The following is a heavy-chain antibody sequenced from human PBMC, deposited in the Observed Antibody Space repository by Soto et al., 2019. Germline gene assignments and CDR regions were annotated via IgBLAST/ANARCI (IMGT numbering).Heavy chain of an antibody. CDR2: ISSSSSYI. V-gene: IGHV3-21*01. CDR1: GFTFSSYS. D-gene: IGHD2-2*02. Sequence: GGSLRLSCAASGFTFSSYSMNWVRQAPGKGLEWVSSISSSSSYIYYADSVKGRFTISRDNAKNSLYLQMNSLRAEDTAVYYCARDGIVVVPAAIVGAFDIWGQGTMVTVSS. CDR3: ARDGIVVVPAAIVGAFDI. J-gene: IGHJ3*02.